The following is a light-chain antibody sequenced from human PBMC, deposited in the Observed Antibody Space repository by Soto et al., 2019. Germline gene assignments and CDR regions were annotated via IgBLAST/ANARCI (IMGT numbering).Light chain of an antibody. V-gene: IGLV2-14*01. CDR1: STDIGRYNY. J-gene: IGLJ1*01. CDR2: DVS. Sequence: QSVLTQPASVSGSPGQSITISCTGTSTDIGRYNYVSWYQQHPGKAPKLMIYDVSNRPSGASNRFSGSRSGNTASLTISGLQAEDEADYYCSSYTSSSTSVFGTGTKVTVL. CDR3: SSYTSSSTSV.